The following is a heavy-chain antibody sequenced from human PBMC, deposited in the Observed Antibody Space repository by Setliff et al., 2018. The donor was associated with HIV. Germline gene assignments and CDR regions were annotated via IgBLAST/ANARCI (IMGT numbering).Heavy chain of an antibody. CDR3: ARGYYDVLTGYYDY. J-gene: IGHJ4*02. D-gene: IGHD3-9*01. CDR2: INHSGST. CDR1: GGSFSGYN. V-gene: IGHV4-34*01. Sequence: KPSETLSLTCAVYGGSFSGYNWSWIRQPPGKGLEWIGEINHSGSTNYNPSLKTRVTISVDTSKNQFSLKLSSVTAADTAVYFCARGYYDVLTGYYDYWGQGTLVTVSS.